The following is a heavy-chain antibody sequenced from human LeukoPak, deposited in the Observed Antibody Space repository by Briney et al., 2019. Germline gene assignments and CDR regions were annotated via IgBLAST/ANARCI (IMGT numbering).Heavy chain of an antibody. D-gene: IGHD6-13*01. Sequence: SQTLSLTCTVSGGSFSSGSYYWSWIRQPAGKGLEWIGRIYTSGSTNYNPSLKSRVTISVDTSKNQFSLKLSSVTAADTAVYYCARGAAAGTLWAKKLATYIDYWGQGTLVTVSS. CDR3: ARGAAAGTLWAKKLATYIDY. V-gene: IGHV4-61*02. CDR2: IYTSGST. J-gene: IGHJ4*02. CDR1: GGSFSSGSYY.